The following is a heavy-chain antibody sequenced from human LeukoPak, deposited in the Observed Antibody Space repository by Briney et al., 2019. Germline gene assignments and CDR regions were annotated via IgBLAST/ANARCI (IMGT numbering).Heavy chain of an antibody. CDR2: IYPGDSDT. V-gene: IGHV5-51*01. CDR3: ARSLSSIYGLDY. Sequence: GESLKISCTGSGYTFTTSWIGWVRQMPGKSLEWMAIIYPGDSDTRYSPSFQGQVTISADKSISTAYLQWSSLKASGTAMYYCARSLSSIYGLDYWGQGTLVTVSS. CDR1: GYTFTTSW. D-gene: IGHD4-17*01. J-gene: IGHJ4*02.